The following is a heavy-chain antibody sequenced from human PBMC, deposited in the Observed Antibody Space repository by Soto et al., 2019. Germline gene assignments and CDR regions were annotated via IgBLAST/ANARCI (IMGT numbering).Heavy chain of an antibody. CDR2: IIHISDTT. J-gene: IGHJ6*02. V-gene: IGHV1-69*01. D-gene: IGHD2-2*01. Sequence: QVQLVQSGAEVKKPGSSVKVSCKASGCTFSSYAISWVRQAPGQGLEWMGGIIHISDTTNYAQKFQGRVTITADESTSTAYNKLSSLRSEDTAVYYGARWQASSTSFEIYYYYYYGMDAWGQGTTVTVSS. CDR3: ARWQASSTSFEIYYYYYYGMDA. CDR1: GCTFSSYA.